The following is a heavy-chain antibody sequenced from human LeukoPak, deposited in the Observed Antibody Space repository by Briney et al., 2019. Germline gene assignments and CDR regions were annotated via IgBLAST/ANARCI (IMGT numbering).Heavy chain of an antibody. Sequence: GESLKISCKGSGYSFTSYWIGWVRQMPGKGLEWMGIIYPGDSYTNYSPSFQGHVTISADKSISTAYLQWSSLKASDTAMYYCARRGSYYSSYYYYYGMDVWGQGTTVTVSS. D-gene: IGHD1-26*01. V-gene: IGHV5-51*01. CDR1: GYSFTSYW. CDR3: ARRGSYYSSYYYYYGMDV. J-gene: IGHJ6*02. CDR2: IYPGDSYT.